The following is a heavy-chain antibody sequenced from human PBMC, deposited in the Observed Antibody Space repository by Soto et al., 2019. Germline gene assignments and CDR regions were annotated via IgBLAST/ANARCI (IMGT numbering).Heavy chain of an antibody. Sequence: QVHLVQSGAEVKKPGASVKVSCKASGYTFTAYYMHWVRQAPGQGLEWMGWINPNSGDTKYAQQFQGSVTMTRDTSISTAYMELTRLRSNDTAVYYCARTDGGPAWYFDLWGRGTLVTVSS. CDR3: ARTDGGPAWYFDL. CDR1: GYTFTAYY. D-gene: IGHD4-17*01. CDR2: INPNSGDT. J-gene: IGHJ2*01. V-gene: IGHV1-2*02.